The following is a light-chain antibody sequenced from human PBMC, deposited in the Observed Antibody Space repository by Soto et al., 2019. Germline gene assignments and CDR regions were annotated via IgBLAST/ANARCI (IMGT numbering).Light chain of an antibody. CDR2: GAS. CDR1: QSVSSSY. J-gene: IGKJ1*01. CDR3: QQYGSSPQT. V-gene: IGKV3-20*01. Sequence: EIVLTQSPGTLSLSPGERATLSCRASQSVSSSYLAWYQQKPGQAPRLLIYGASSRATVIPDRFSGSGSGTDFTFTISRLETEDFAVYYCQQYGSSPQTVGQGTKVEIK.